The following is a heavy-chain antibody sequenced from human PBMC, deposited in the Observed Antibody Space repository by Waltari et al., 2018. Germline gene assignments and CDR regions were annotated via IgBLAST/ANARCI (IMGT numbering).Heavy chain of an antibody. V-gene: IGHV3-48*04. CDR1: GFTFSSYG. D-gene: IGHD5-12*01. Sequence: EVQLVESGGGLVQPGGSLRLSCAASGFTFSSYGMNWVRQAPGKGLEWVSYISSSSSKTNDGDSVKGRFTISRDNAKNSLYLQMKSLRAEDTAVYYCARGGSTRPDYWGQGTLVTVSS. CDR2: ISSSSSKT. J-gene: IGHJ4*02. CDR3: ARGGSTRPDY.